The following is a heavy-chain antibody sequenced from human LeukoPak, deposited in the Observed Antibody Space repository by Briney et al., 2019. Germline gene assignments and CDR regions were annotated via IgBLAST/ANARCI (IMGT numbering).Heavy chain of an antibody. CDR2: ISSSSSTI. J-gene: IGHJ4*02. CDR1: GFIFSSFW. CDR3: ARRRDYFDY. Sequence: PGGSLRLSCTASGFIFSSFWMTWVRQAPGKGLEWISYISSSSSTIYYADSVKGRFTMSRDNAKNSLYLQMNSLRAEDTAIYFCARRRDYFDYWGQGTLVTVSS. V-gene: IGHV3-48*04.